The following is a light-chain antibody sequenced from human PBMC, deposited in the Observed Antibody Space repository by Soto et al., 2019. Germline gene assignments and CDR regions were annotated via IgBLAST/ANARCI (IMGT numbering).Light chain of an antibody. V-gene: IGKV1-39*01. CDR2: AAS. J-gene: IGKJ5*01. Sequence: DIQMTQSPSSLSASVGDRVIITCRASHNIVTSLNWYQQKPGQAPKLLIYAASSLQSGVPSRFTGSGSGTSFSLTIANLQPGDFATYYCQQTFNIPRTFGQGTRLEI. CDR1: HNIVTS. CDR3: QQTFNIPRT.